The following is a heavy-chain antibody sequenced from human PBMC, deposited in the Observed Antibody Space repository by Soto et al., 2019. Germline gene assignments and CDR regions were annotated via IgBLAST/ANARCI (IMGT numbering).Heavy chain of an antibody. CDR3: AREVTVVALSDAFDI. Sequence: QVQLQESGPGLVKPSQTLSLICTVSGDSISSDNYFWSWIRQPPGQGLEWIGYISNRGTPYYNPSLQSRVTISLDTSKNRFSLDMYSVTAADTAVYYCAREVTVVALSDAFDIWGQGTMVTVSS. CDR1: GDSISSDNYF. V-gene: IGHV4-30-4*01. D-gene: IGHD2-21*01. CDR2: ISNRGTP. J-gene: IGHJ3*02.